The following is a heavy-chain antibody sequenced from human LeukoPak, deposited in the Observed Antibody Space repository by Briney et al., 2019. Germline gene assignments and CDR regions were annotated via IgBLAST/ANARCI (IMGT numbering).Heavy chain of an antibody. D-gene: IGHD3-22*01. CDR1: GFTFSSYS. CDR3: AKDRDQVVTHAFDI. CDR2: ISGSGGST. V-gene: IGHV3-23*01. Sequence: PGGSLRLSCAASGFTFSSYSMNWVRQAPGKGLEWVSAISGSGGSTYYADSVKGRFTISRDNSKNTLYLQMNSLRAEDTAVYYCAKDRDQVVTHAFDIWGQGTMVTVSS. J-gene: IGHJ3*02.